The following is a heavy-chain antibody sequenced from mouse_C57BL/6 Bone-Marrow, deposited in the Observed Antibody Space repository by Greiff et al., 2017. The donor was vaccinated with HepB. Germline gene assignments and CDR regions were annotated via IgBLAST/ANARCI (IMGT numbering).Heavy chain of an antibody. D-gene: IGHD1-1*01. J-gene: IGHJ4*01. CDR1: DSEVFPIAY. CDR3: ARICYYGSGSHAMDY. Sequence: VQLQQSGSELRSPGSSVKLSCKDFDSEVFPIAYMSWVRQKPGHGFEWTGGILPSIGRTIYGEKFEDKATLDADTLCNTGYLGLNSLTSEDSAFYYCARICYYGSGSHAMDYWGQGTSVTVSS. CDR2: ILPSIGRT. V-gene: IGHV15-2*01.